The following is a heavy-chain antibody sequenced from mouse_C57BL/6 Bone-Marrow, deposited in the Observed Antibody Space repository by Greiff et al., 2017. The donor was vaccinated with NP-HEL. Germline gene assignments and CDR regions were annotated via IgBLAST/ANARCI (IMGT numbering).Heavy chain of an antibody. CDR3: ARAQAHAMDY. Sequence: VQLQQSGPELVKPGASVKISCKASGYTFTDYNMDWVKQSHGKSLEWIGDINPDNGGTIYNQKFKGKATLTVDKSSSTAYMELRSLTSEDTAVYYCARAQAHAMDYWGQGTSVTGS. CDR2: INPDNGGT. CDR1: GYTFTDYN. V-gene: IGHV1-18*01. D-gene: IGHD3-2*02. J-gene: IGHJ4*01.